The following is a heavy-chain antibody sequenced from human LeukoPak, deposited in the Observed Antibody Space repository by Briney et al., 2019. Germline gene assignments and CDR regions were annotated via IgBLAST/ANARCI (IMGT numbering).Heavy chain of an antibody. Sequence: DSVKVSCKASGYTFTRFGISWVRQAPGQGLEWMGWIGGYNDNPHYVQNFQGRVTMTTDTSSSTAYMELRSLGSDDTAVYYCARVGRDCRDTRCTWSDWLDPWGQGTLVTVSS. CDR2: IGGYNDNP. CDR1: GYTFTRFG. D-gene: IGHD2-2*01. V-gene: IGHV1-18*01. J-gene: IGHJ5*02. CDR3: ARVGRDCRDTRCTWSDWLDP.